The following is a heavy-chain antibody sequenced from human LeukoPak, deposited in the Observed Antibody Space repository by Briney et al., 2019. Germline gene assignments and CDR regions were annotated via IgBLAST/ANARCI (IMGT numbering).Heavy chain of an antibody. V-gene: IGHV5-10-1*01. CDR2: IDPSDSYT. D-gene: IGHD4-23*01. J-gene: IGHJ4*02. Sequence: GESLKISCKGSGYSFTSYWISWVRQMPGKGLEWMGRIDPSDSYTNYSPSFQGHVTISADKSISTACLQWSSLKASDTAMYYCARVVSQDFDYWGQGTLVTVSS. CDR1: GYSFTSYW. CDR3: ARVVSQDFDY.